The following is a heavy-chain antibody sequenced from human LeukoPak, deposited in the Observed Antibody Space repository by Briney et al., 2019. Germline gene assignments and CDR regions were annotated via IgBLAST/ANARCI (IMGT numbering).Heavy chain of an antibody. CDR2: IIPIFGTA. D-gene: IGHD3-10*01. CDR1: GGTFISYA. J-gene: IGHJ6*03. V-gene: IGHV1-69*05. CDR3: ARRSQKPRWFGEVMGLEYYMDV. Sequence: SVKVSCKASGGTFISYAISWVRQAPGQGLEWMGGIIPIFGTANYAQKFQGRVTITTDESTSTAYMELSSLRPEDTAVYYCARRSQKPRWFGEVMGLEYYMDVWGKGTTVTVSS.